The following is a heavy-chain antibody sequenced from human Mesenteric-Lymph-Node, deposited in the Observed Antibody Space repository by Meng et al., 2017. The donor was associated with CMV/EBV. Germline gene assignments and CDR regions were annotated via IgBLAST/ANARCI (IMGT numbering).Heavy chain of an antibody. CDR1: GFTSSSYW. V-gene: IGHV3-7*01. Sequence: GGSLRPSCAASGFTSSSYWMSWVRQAPGKGLEWVANIKQDGSEKYYVDSVKGRFTISRDNAKNSLYLQMNSLRAEDTAVYYCARDRRVVEGDYYYYYGMDVWGQGTTVTVSS. CDR2: IKQDGSEK. D-gene: IGHD2-15*01. J-gene: IGHJ6*02. CDR3: ARDRRVVEGDYYYYYGMDV.